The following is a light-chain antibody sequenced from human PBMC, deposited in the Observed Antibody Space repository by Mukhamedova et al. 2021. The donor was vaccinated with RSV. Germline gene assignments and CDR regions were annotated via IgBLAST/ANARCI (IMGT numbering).Light chain of an antibody. Sequence: WYQRRVHGKAPKLLIYSASTLEGGVPSRFSGSGFGTDFTLTNTNLQPDDFATYFCQQYTDIPRTFGQGT. J-gene: IGKJ2*01. V-gene: IGKV1-5*03. CDR3: QQYTDIPRT. CDR2: SAS.